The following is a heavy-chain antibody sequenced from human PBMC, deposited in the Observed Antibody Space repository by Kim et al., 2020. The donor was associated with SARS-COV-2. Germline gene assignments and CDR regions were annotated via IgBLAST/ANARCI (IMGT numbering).Heavy chain of an antibody. J-gene: IGHJ4*02. CDR1: GFTFSNYW. CDR2: IKQDGSEK. V-gene: IGHV3-7*01. D-gene: IGHD1-1*01. Sequence: GGSLRLSCATSGFTFSNYWMSWVRQAPGKGLEWVANIKQDGSEKYYVDSVKGRFTISRDNAKNSLYLQMNSLRAEDTAVYYCARVCGTYKNAPIDYWGQGTLVTVSS. CDR3: ARVCGTYKNAPIDY.